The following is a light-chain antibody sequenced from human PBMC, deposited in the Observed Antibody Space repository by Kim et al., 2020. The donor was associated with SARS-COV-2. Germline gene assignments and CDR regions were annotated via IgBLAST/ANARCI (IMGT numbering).Light chain of an antibody. CDR1: RSISSW. CDR3: LQYSSYSPWT. J-gene: IGKJ1*01. Sequence: SVGDGVTMTCRASRSISSWLAWYQQKPGKAPQLLIYKASTLGSGVPSRFSGSESGTEFTLTISSLQPDDFAVYYCLQYSSYSPWTFGQGTKVDIK. V-gene: IGKV1-5*03. CDR2: KAS.